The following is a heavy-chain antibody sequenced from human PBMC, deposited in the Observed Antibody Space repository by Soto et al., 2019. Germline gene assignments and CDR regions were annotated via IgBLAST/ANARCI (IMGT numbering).Heavy chain of an antibody. Sequence: GGSLRLSCAASGFTFSSYGMHWVRQAPGKGLEWVAVIWYDGSNKYYADSVKGRFTISRDNSKNTLYLQMNSLRAEDTAVYYCARSLRFLEWLLEGGFDYWGQGTLVTVSS. D-gene: IGHD3-3*01. CDR3: ARSLRFLEWLLEGGFDY. CDR2: IWYDGSNK. J-gene: IGHJ4*02. V-gene: IGHV3-33*01. CDR1: GFTFSSYG.